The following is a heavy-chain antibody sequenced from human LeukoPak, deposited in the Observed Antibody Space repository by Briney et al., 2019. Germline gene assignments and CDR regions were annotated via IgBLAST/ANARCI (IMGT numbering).Heavy chain of an antibody. J-gene: IGHJ4*02. CDR3: ARGTGLDY. CDR2: ISSSGNSI. CDR1: GFTFSSYE. Sequence: GGSLTLSCAASGFTFSSYEMNWVRQAPGKGLEWVSYISSSGNSIYYADSVKGRFTVSRDNANKSLYLHMNSLRAEDTAVYYCARGTGLDYWGQGTLVTVSS. D-gene: IGHD1-14*01. V-gene: IGHV3-48*03.